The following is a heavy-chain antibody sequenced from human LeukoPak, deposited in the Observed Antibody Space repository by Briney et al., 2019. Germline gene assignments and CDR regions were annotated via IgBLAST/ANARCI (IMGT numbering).Heavy chain of an antibody. CDR2: ISREGGIK. D-gene: IGHD3-9*01. V-gene: IGHV3-30-3*01. CDR1: GFILSSYD. Sequence: GGSLRLSCAASGFILSSYDMHWVRQPPGKGLEWLAVISREGGIKYHADSVRGRFTISRDNSHNTLYLQMNSLRVEDTAVYYCARHFTTGSIDHWGQGNLVTVSS. J-gene: IGHJ4*02. CDR3: ARHFTTGSIDH.